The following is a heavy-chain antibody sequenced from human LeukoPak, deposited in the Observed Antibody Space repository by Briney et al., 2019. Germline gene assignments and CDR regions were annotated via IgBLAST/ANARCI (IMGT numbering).Heavy chain of an antibody. CDR2: ITGSGSDT. Sequence: PGGSLRLSCEASGFTFSSYAMNWVRQVPGKGLEWVSSITGSGSDTYFVDSVKGRFTISRDNSKNTLYLQLNSLRAEDTAVYYCAKVGQQWLVFDYWGQGTLVTVSS. D-gene: IGHD6-19*01. CDR3: AKVGQQWLVFDY. J-gene: IGHJ4*02. CDR1: GFTFSSYA. V-gene: IGHV3-23*01.